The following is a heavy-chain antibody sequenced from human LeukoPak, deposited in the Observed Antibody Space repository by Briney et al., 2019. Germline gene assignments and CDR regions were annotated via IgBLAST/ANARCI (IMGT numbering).Heavy chain of an antibody. D-gene: IGHD6-19*01. Sequence: GASVKVSCKASGYTFTTYYMHWVRQAPGQGLEWVGIINPSGGTTNYAQKFQGRVTMTRDTSTTTVYMELSSLRSDDTAVYYCARGRPGSGWSFDYWGQGTLVTVSS. CDR3: ARGRPGSGWSFDY. CDR2: INPSGGTT. J-gene: IGHJ4*02. V-gene: IGHV1-46*01. CDR1: GYTFTTYY.